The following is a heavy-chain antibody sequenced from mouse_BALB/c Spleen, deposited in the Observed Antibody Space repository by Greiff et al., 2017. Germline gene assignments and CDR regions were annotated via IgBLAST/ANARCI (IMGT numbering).Heavy chain of an antibody. Sequence: EVHLVESGPGLVKPSQSLSLTCSVTGYSITSGYYWNWIRQFPGNKLEWMGYISYDGSNNYNPSLKNRISITRDTSKNQFFLKLNSVTTEDTATYYCARGNYDYVFAYWGQGTLVTVS. J-gene: IGHJ3*01. CDR2: ISYDGSN. CDR1: GYSITSGYY. CDR3: ARGNYDYVFAY. V-gene: IGHV3-6*02. D-gene: IGHD2-4*01.